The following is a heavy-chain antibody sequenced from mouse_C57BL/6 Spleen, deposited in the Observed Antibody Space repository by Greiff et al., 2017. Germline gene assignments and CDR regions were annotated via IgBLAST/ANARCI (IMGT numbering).Heavy chain of an antibody. CDR3: ARRDYYSYAMDY. J-gene: IGHJ4*01. D-gene: IGHD1-1*01. V-gene: IGHV1-69*01. CDR1: GYTFTSYW. Sequence: VQLQQPGAELVMPGASVKLSCKASGYTFTSYWMHWVKQRPGQGLEWIGEIDPSDSYTNYNQKFKGKSTLTVDKSSSTAYMQLSSLTSEDSAVYYCARRDYYSYAMDYWGQGTSVTVSS. CDR2: IDPSDSYT.